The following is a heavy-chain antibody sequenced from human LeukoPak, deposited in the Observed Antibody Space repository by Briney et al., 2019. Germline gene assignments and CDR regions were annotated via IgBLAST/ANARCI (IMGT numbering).Heavy chain of an antibody. Sequence: ASVKVSCKASGYTFTGYYMHWVRQAPGQGLEWMGWINPNSGGTNYAQKFQGRVTMTRDTSISTAYMELSRLRSDDTAVYYCARGSGWYGPPFDYWGQGTLVTVSS. V-gene: IGHV1-2*02. J-gene: IGHJ4*02. D-gene: IGHD6-19*01. CDR2: INPNSGGT. CDR3: ARGSGWYGPPFDY. CDR1: GYTFTGYY.